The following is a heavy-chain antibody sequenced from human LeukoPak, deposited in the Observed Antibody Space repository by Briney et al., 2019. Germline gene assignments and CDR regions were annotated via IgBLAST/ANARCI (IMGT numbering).Heavy chain of an antibody. CDR3: ARDRRYYDSSAYIRGFDY. CDR1: GGSISSSDW. CDR2: IYHSGST. J-gene: IGHJ4*02. V-gene: IGHV4-4*02. D-gene: IGHD3-22*01. Sequence: KSSGTLSLTCAVSGGSISSSDWWSWVRQPPGKGLEWIGEIYHSGSTNYNPSLKSRVTISVDKSKNQFSLNLSSVTAVDTAVYYCARDRRYYDSSAYIRGFDYWGQGTLVTVSS.